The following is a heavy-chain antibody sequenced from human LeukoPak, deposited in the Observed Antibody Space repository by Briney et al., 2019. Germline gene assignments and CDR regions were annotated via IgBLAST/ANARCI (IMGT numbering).Heavy chain of an antibody. CDR2: IYYSGST. CDR1: GGSISSGDYY. D-gene: IGHD6-19*01. CDR3: ARDPHSSGWYYFDY. J-gene: IGHJ4*02. V-gene: IGHV4-61*08. Sequence: SETLSLTCTVSGGSISSGDYYWSWIRQHPGKGLEWIGYIYYSGSTNYNPSLKSRVTISVDTSKNQFSLKLSSVTAADTAVYYCARDPHSSGWYYFDYWGQGTLVTVSS.